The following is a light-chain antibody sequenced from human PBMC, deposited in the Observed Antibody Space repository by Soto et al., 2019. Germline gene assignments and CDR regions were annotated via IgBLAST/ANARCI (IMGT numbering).Light chain of an antibody. CDR1: SSNIGAGYD. V-gene: IGLV1-40*01. CDR2: GNT. CDR3: HSYDISLSGYV. Sequence: QSVLTQPPSVSGAPGQRVTISCTGSSSNIGAGYDVHWYQQLPGTAPKLPIFGNTHRPSGVPDRFSGSKSGTSASLAITGLQPEDEADYYCHSYDISLSGYVFGPGTKVTVL. J-gene: IGLJ1*01.